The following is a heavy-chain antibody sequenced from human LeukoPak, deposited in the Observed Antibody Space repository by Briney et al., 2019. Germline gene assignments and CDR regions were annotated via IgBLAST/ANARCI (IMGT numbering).Heavy chain of an antibody. CDR2: MNPNSGNT. CDR3: ARTHYDFWSGYNDAFDI. Sequence: ASVKVSCKGSGYTFTSYDINWVRQATGQGLEWMGWMNPNSGNTGYAQKFQDRVTMTENTSISTAYMELSSLRSEDTAVYYCARTHYDFWSGYNDAFDIWGQGTMVTVSS. V-gene: IGHV1-8*01. D-gene: IGHD3-3*01. J-gene: IGHJ3*02. CDR1: GYTFTSYD.